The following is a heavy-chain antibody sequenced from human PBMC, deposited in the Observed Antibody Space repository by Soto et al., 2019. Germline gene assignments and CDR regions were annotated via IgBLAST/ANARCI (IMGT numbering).Heavy chain of an antibody. CDR2: INHSGST. CDR1: GGSFSGYY. D-gene: IGHD4-17*01. CDR3: ARGVRGTVTLFYYYYYGMDV. Sequence: QVQLQQWGAGLLKPSETLSLTCAVYGGSFSGYYWSWIRQPPGKGLEWIGEINHSGSTNYNPSLKSRVTISVDTSKNQFSLKLSSVTAADTAVYYCARGVRGTVTLFYYYYYGMDVWGQGTTVTVSS. J-gene: IGHJ6*02. V-gene: IGHV4-34*01.